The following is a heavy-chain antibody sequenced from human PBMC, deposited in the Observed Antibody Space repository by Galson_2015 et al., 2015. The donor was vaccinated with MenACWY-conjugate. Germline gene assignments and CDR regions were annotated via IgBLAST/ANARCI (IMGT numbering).Heavy chain of an antibody. V-gene: IGHV3-23*01. CDR1: GFSFSNYA. CDR2: ISGSSPRT. CDR3: ASLIVTYRTIDY. Sequence: SLRLSCAASGFSFSNYAMNWVRQAPGKGLEWVSGISGSSPRTYYADSVKGRFTISRDKSKNTLYLQMSSLRAEDTAVYYCASLIVTYRTIDYWGQGTLVTVSS. J-gene: IGHJ4*02. D-gene: IGHD2/OR15-2a*01.